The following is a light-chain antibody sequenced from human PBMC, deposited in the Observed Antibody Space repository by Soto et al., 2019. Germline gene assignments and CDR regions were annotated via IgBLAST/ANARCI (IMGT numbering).Light chain of an antibody. CDR2: DAS. CDR3: QQYGRSSIT. V-gene: IGKV3D-20*01. CDR1: QIVSGDY. J-gene: IGKJ5*01. Sequence: EIVLTQSPATLSLSPGERAILSCGASQIVSGDYLAWYQQKPGLAPRLLIYDASTRATGIPDRFSGSESGTYFTLTITRLEPEDFAVYYCQQYGRSSITFGQGTRLETK.